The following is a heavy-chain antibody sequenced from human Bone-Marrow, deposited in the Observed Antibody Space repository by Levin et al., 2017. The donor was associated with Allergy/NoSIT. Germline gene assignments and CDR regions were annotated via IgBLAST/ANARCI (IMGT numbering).Heavy chain of an antibody. V-gene: IGHV3-66*01. D-gene: IGHD6-19*01. CDR3: ARVERGSSGWTDAFDI. CDR2: IYSGGST. Sequence: AGGSLRLSCAASGFTVSSNYMSWVRQAPGKGLEWVSVIYSGGSTYYADSVKGRFTISRDNSKNTLYLQMNSLRAEDTAVYYCARVERGSSGWTDAFDIWGQGTMVTVSS. J-gene: IGHJ3*02. CDR1: GFTVSSNY.